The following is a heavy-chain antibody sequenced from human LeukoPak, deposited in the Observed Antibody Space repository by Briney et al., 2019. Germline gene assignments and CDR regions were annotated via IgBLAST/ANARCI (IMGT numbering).Heavy chain of an antibody. Sequence: GGSLRLSCAASGFTFSSYAMHWVRQAPGKGLEWVAVISYDGSNKYYADSVKGRFTISRDNSKNTLCLQMNSLRAEDTAVYYCASPGGTTVVPNYFDYWGQGTLVTVSS. D-gene: IGHD4-23*01. CDR1: GFTFSSYA. V-gene: IGHV3-30-3*01. CDR2: ISYDGSNK. CDR3: ASPGGTTVVPNYFDY. J-gene: IGHJ4*02.